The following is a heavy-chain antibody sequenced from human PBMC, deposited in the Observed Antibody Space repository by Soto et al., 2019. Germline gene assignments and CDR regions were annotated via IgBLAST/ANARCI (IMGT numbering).Heavy chain of an antibody. D-gene: IGHD6-6*01. CDR3: ARDLSYSSSSPFC. J-gene: IGHJ4*02. Sequence: GGSLRLSCAASGFTFSSYAMHWVRQAPGKGLEWVAVISYDGSNKYYADSVKGRFTISRDNSKNTLYLQMNSLRAEDTAVYYCARDLSYSSSSPFCWGQGTLVTVSS. CDR1: GFTFSSYA. CDR2: ISYDGSNK. V-gene: IGHV3-30-3*01.